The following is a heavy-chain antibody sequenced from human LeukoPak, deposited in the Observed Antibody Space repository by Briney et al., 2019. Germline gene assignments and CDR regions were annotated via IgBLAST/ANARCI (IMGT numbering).Heavy chain of an antibody. CDR1: GYSISSGYY. Sequence: SETLSLTCTVSGYSISSGYYWGWIRQPPGKGLEWTGSIYHSGSTYYNPSLKSRVTISVDTSKNQFSLKLSSVTAADTAVYYCANGQPNAFDIWGQGTMVTVSP. CDR3: ANGQPNAFDI. J-gene: IGHJ3*02. CDR2: IYHSGST. D-gene: IGHD1-1*01. V-gene: IGHV4-38-2*02.